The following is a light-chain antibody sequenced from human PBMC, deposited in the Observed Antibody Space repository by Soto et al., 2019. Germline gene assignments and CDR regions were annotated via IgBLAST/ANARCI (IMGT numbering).Light chain of an antibody. V-gene: IGKV1-39*01. CDR1: QSISTY. CDR3: QQSSRTPQFT. CDR2: GAS. Sequence: DIEMTQSPSSLSASVGDRVTITCRASQSISTYLNWYQQKPGKAPKVLIYGASSLQSGVPSRFSGSGSGTDFTLTISSLQPEDFATYYCQQSSRTPQFTFGPGTKVEIK. J-gene: IGKJ3*01.